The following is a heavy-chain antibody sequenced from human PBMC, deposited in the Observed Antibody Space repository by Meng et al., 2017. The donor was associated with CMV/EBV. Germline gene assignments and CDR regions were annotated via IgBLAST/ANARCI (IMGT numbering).Heavy chain of an antibody. D-gene: IGHD3-16*02. Sequence: ASVNVSCKASGYTFTSYGISWVRQAPGQGLEWRGWISAYNGNTNYAQKLQSRVTMTTDTSTSTVYMELSSLRSEDTAVYYCAGGTGVIPVYGMDVWGQGTTVTVSS. CDR1: GYTFTSYG. J-gene: IGHJ6*02. V-gene: IGHV1-18*01. CDR3: AGGTGVIPVYGMDV. CDR2: ISAYNGNT.